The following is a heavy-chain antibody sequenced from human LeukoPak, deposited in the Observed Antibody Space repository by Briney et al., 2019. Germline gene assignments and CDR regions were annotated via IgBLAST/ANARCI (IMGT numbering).Heavy chain of an antibody. V-gene: IGHV3-23*01. Sequence: GGSLRLSCEVSGFTFSGYVMSWVRQAPGKGLEWVSGILGSGGHTYYADSVKGRFTISRDNSKNTLYLEMNSLRAEDTAVYYCAKGGGDYGSSHFDYWGQGTLVTVSS. CDR2: ILGSGGHT. D-gene: IGHD4-17*01. J-gene: IGHJ4*02. CDR1: GFTFSGYV. CDR3: AKGGGDYGSSHFDY.